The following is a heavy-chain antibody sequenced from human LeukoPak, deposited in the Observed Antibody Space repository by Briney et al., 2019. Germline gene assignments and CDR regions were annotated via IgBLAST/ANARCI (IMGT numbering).Heavy chain of an antibody. CDR3: AREVEGRWFGGGRAVGSFYY. CDR2: ISRSGRTI. Sequence: GGALRLSCAASVFTFSSYEMNWVRQAPGRGGEGVSYISRSGRTIYYADSLKGPVTPSRDNAKNAVYLQMKGLRVEDTAVDDCAREVEGRWFGGGRAVGSFYYWGQGTLVTVSS. J-gene: IGHJ4*02. CDR1: VFTFSSYE. V-gene: IGHV3-48*03. D-gene: IGHD3-10*01.